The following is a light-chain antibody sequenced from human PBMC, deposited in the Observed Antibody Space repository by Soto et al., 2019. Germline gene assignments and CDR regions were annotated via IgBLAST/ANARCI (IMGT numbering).Light chain of an antibody. CDR3: QQCSNWPPIT. CDR1: QSINNC. J-gene: IGKJ5*01. V-gene: IGKV3-11*01. Sequence: EIVLTQSPATLSLSPGERATLSCRASQSINNCFAWYQQKPGQAPRLLIYDTFSRAPGIPARFSGSGSGTDFTLTISSLEPEDLAVYYCQQCSNWPPITFGQGTRLEIK. CDR2: DTF.